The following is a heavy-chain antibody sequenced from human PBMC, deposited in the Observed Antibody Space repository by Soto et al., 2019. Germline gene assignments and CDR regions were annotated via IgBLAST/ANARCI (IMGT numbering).Heavy chain of an antibody. Sequence: GASVKVSCKASGYTFTSYYMHWVRQAPGQGLEWMGIINPSGGSTSYAQKFQGRVTMTRDTSTSTVYMELSSLRSEDTAVYYCARQYCTNGVCYSDNWFDPWAQGTLVTVSS. D-gene: IGHD2-8*01. CDR3: ARQYCTNGVCYSDNWFDP. V-gene: IGHV1-46*01. CDR2: INPSGGST. CDR1: GYTFTSYY. J-gene: IGHJ5*02.